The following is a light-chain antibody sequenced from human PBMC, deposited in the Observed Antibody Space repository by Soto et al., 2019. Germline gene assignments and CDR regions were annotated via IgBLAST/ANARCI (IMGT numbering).Light chain of an antibody. CDR2: AAS. V-gene: IGKV1-9*01. J-gene: IGKJ1*01. CDR1: QGISSY. Sequence: IQLTQSPSSLSASVGDRVTITCRASQGISSYLAWYQQKPGKAPKLLIYAASTLQSGVPSGFSGSGSGTEFTLTISSLQPDDFATYYCQHYNSYSEAFGQGTKVDIK. CDR3: QHYNSYSEA.